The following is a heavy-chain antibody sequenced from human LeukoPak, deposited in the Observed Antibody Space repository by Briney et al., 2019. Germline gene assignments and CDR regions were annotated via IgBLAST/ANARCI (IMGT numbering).Heavy chain of an antibody. CDR1: GGSISSSSYY. D-gene: IGHD1-26*01. J-gene: IGHJ3*02. CDR2: IYYSGST. Sequence: PSETLSLTCTVSGGSISSSSYYWGWIRQPPGKGLEWIGSIYYSGSTYYNPSLKSRVTISVDTSKNQFSLKLSSVTAADTAVYYCAREGSGSYLDAFDIWGQGTMVTVSS. V-gene: IGHV4-39*02. CDR3: AREGSGSYLDAFDI.